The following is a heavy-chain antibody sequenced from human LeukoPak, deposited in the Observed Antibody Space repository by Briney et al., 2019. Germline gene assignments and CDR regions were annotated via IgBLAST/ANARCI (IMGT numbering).Heavy chain of an antibody. J-gene: IGHJ4*02. V-gene: IGHV4-59*02. CDR2: IFYSGST. Sequence: SETLSLTCTVSGGSVSGYYWSWIRQPPGKGLEWIGYIFYSGSTNYNPSLKSRVTISVDTSKNQFSLKLSSVTAADTAVYYCARGSYYDSSGYYSILYPFDYWGQGTLVTVSS. CDR1: GGSVSGYY. CDR3: ARGSYYDSSGYYSILYPFDY. D-gene: IGHD3-22*01.